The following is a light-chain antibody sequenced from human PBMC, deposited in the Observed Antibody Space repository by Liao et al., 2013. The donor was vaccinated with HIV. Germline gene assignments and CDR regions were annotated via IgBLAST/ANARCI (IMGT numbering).Light chain of an antibody. CDR2: QNT. Sequence: PALVMYQNTKRPSGIPERFSGSNSGNSATLTITRVEAGDEADYFCHVWDSSSDLLYVFGTGTKVTVL. V-gene: IGLV3-21*04. CDR3: HVWDSSSDLLYV. J-gene: IGLJ1*01.